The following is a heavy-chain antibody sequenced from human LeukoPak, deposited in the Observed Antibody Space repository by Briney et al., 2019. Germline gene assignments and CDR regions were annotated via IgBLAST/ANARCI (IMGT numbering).Heavy chain of an antibody. Sequence: SVKVSCKASGYTFTGYYMHWVRQAPGQGLEWMGWINPNSGGTNYAQKFQGWVTMTRDTSISTAYMELSRLRSDDTAVYYCARGLGPGYSSGWYGEDFDYWGQGTLVTVSS. CDR2: INPNSGGT. D-gene: IGHD6-19*01. CDR1: GYTFTGYY. CDR3: ARGLGPGYSSGWYGEDFDY. V-gene: IGHV1-2*04. J-gene: IGHJ4*02.